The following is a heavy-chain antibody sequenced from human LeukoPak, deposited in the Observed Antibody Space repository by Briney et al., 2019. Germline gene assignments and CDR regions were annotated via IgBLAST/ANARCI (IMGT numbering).Heavy chain of an antibody. J-gene: IGHJ1*01. Sequence: SETLSLTCSVSGDSVSRSDSYWDWIRQPPGKGLEWIGTIYYSGRTYYSPSLKSRVTMSVDPSNNQFSLNLRSVTAADTAVYYCARRRYYDGSGYLEWGQGTLLTVSS. CDR3: ARRRYYDGSGYLE. V-gene: IGHV4-39*01. CDR1: GDSVSRSDSY. CDR2: IYYSGRT. D-gene: IGHD3-22*01.